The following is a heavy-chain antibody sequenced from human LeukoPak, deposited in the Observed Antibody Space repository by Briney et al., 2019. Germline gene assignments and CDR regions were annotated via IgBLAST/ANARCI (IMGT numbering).Heavy chain of an antibody. CDR1: GFTFSSYA. V-gene: IGHV3-30*14. CDR3: ARGDYYYYGMDV. J-gene: IGHJ6*02. CDR2: ISYDGSNK. Sequence: GGSLRLSCAASGFTFSSYAMHWVRQAPGKGLEWVAVISYDGSNKYYADSVKGRFTISRDNSKNTLYLQMNSLRAEDTAVYYCARGDYYYYGMDVWGQGTTVTVSS.